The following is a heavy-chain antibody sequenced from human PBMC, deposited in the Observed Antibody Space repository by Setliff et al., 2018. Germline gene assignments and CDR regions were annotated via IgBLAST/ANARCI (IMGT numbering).Heavy chain of an antibody. V-gene: IGHV1-46*03. CDR1: GYTLTNYY. Sequence: KVSCTASGYTLTNYYMHWVRQAPGQGLEWMGIINPSGGLTRYAQKFQGRVTMTRDTSTSTVYMEVISLRSEDTAVYFCARDRFYNSWSGTSITAPHDAFDIWGQGTMVTVSS. D-gene: IGHD3-3*01. J-gene: IGHJ3*02. CDR3: ARDRFYNSWSGTSITAPHDAFDI. CDR2: INPSGGLT.